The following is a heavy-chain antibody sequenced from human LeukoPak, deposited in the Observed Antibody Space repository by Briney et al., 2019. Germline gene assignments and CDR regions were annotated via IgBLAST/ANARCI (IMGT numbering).Heavy chain of an antibody. CDR3: ASFPSSGWYVSGNDF. D-gene: IGHD6-19*01. J-gene: IGHJ4*02. CDR1: GFTFTSYE. Sequence: PGGSLRLSCAGSGFTFTSYEMNWVRQAPGKGLEWVSYISSDGSTIFYVDSVKGRFTISRDNAKDSLYLQMNSLRAEDTAVYYCASFPSSGWYVSGNDFWGQGTLVTVSS. V-gene: IGHV3-48*03. CDR2: ISSDGSTI.